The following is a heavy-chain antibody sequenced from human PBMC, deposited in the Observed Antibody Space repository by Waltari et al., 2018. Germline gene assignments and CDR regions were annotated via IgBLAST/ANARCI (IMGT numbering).Heavy chain of an antibody. J-gene: IGHJ4*02. Sequence: QVQLQESGPGLVKPSETLSLTCAVSGYSISSGYYWGWIRQPPGKGLGWIGSIYHSGSTYYNPPLKSRVTISVDTSKNQFSLKLSSVTAADTAVYYCARLYGHGDYGDYWGQGTLVTVSS. CDR2: IYHSGST. CDR3: ARLYGHGDYGDY. D-gene: IGHD4-17*01. CDR1: GYSISSGYY. V-gene: IGHV4-38-2*01.